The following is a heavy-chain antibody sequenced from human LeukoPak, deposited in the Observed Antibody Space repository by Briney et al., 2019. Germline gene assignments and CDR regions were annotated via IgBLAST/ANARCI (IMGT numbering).Heavy chain of an antibody. CDR2: ISSSSTYT. J-gene: IGHJ4*02. D-gene: IGHD5-18*01. CDR1: GFTFSDYY. CDR3: ATSVDTALDFDY. Sequence: GGSLRLSCAASGFTFSDYYMSWIRQAPGKGLEWVSYISSSSTYTNYADSVKGRFTIYRDNAKNSLYRQMNSLRAEDTAVYYCATSVDTALDFDYWGQRTLVTVSS. V-gene: IGHV3-11*03.